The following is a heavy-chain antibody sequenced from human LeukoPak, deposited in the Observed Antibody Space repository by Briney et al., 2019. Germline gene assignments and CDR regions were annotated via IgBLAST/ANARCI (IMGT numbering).Heavy chain of an antibody. V-gene: IGHV4-39*07. D-gene: IGHD3-22*01. Sequence: PSETLSLTCTVSGGSISSSSYYWGWIRQPPGKGLEWIGSIYYSGSTYYNPSLKSRVTISVDTSKNQFSLKLSSVTAADTAVYHCARDRSYYYDSSGYYFDYWGQGTLVTVSS. J-gene: IGHJ4*02. CDR2: IYYSGST. CDR3: ARDRSYYYDSSGYYFDY. CDR1: GGSISSSSYY.